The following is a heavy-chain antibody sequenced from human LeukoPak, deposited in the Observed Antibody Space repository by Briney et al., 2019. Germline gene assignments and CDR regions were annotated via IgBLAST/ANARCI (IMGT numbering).Heavy chain of an antibody. CDR2: ISTGSGTI. D-gene: IGHD5-12*01. V-gene: IGHV3-48*02. CDR1: GFTFSTYS. CDR3: ARDRGGYEFFDF. J-gene: IGHJ4*02. Sequence: GGSLRLSCAASGFTFSTYSMNWVRQAPGKGLEWVSYISTGSGTIYYTDSVKGRFPISRDNAKNSLYLQMNSLRDEDTAVYYCARDRGGYEFFDFRGQGTLVTVSS.